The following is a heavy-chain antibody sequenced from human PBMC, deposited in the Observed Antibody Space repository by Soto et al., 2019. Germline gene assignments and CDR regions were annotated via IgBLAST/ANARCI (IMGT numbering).Heavy chain of an antibody. CDR1: GGSFSGYD. J-gene: IGHJ4*02. D-gene: IGHD2-8*02. CDR3: ARDKITGLFDY. Sequence: SETLSLTCAVCGGSFSGYDWTGVGQPPGTGLEWIGEINHSGSSNYNPSLKSRVTISVDTSKNQFSLKLTSVTAADTAVYYCARDKITGLFDYWGQGTLVTVSS. CDR2: INHSGSS. V-gene: IGHV4-34*01.